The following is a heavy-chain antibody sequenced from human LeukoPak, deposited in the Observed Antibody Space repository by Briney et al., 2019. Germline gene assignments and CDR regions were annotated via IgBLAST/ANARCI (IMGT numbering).Heavy chain of an antibody. CDR3: ARGPYSYDSSGAFDI. V-gene: IGHV4-61*02. CDR1: GDSISSGDYY. CDR2: ISSSGST. D-gene: IGHD3-22*01. Sequence: PSEALSLTCTVSGDSISSGDYYWSWIRQPAGKGLEWIGRISSSGSTNYNPSLKSRVTISVDTSKNQFSLKLSSVTAADTAVYFCARGPYSYDSSGAFDIWGQGTMVTVSS. J-gene: IGHJ3*02.